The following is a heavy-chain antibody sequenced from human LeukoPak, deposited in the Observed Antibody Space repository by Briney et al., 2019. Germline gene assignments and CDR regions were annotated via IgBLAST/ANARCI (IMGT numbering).Heavy chain of an antibody. CDR3: ARVSWFPGTSYYYMDV. D-gene: IGHD1-1*01. CDR1: GGSVSSSSYY. Sequence: PSETLSLTCTVSGGSVSSSSYYWGWIRQPPGKGLEWIGSIYYSGSTYYNPSLKSRVSISVDTSKNQFSLKLNSLTAADTAVYYCARVSWFPGTSYYYMDVWGKGTTVTVSS. J-gene: IGHJ6*03. V-gene: IGHV4-39*07. CDR2: IYYSGST.